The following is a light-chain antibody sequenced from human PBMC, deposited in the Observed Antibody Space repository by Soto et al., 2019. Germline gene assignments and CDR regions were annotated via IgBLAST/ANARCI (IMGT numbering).Light chain of an antibody. V-gene: IGLV2-14*01. J-gene: IGLJ2*01. CDR3: SSYTSSSALVL. CDR2: EVD. Sequence: QSALTQPASVSGSPGLSITISCTGTSSEIGGYNYVSWYQQHPGKAPKLIIFEVDNRPSGVSNRFSGSKSDNTASLTISGLQAEDEADYYCSSYTSSSALVLFGGGTNVTVL. CDR1: SSEIGGYNY.